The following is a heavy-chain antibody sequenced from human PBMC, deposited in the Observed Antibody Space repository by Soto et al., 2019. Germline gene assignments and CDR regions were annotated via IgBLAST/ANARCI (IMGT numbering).Heavy chain of an antibody. J-gene: IGHJ4*02. V-gene: IGHV1-69*13. CDR1: GGTFSSYA. CDR2: IIPIFGTA. CDR3: ARELVGATSRWLSY. Sequence: SVKVSCKASGGTFSSYAISWVRQAPGQGLEWMGGIIPIFGTANYAQKFQGRVTITADGSTSTAYMELSSLRSEDTAVYYCARELVGATSRWLSYWGQGTLVTVSS. D-gene: IGHD1-26*01.